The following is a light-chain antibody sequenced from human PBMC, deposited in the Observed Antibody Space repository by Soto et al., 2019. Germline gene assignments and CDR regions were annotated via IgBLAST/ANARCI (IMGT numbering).Light chain of an antibody. J-gene: IGKJ5*01. CDR3: QQYNNWPIT. Sequence: EIVMTQSPATLSVSPGERATLSCRASQSVSSNLAWYRQKPGQAPGLLIYGASTRATGIPARFSGSGSGTEFTLTISSLQSEDFAVYYCQQYNNWPITFGQGTRLEIK. CDR1: QSVSSN. V-gene: IGKV3-15*01. CDR2: GAS.